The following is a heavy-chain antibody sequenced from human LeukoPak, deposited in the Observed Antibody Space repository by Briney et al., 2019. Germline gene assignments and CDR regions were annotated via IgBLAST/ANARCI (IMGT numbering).Heavy chain of an antibody. D-gene: IGHD3-3*01. CDR1: GFTFSSYT. CDR2: ISDTGSYI. J-gene: IGHJ4*02. CDR3: AREPKAYDFWSGQTPDY. Sequence: PGGSLRLSCAASGFTFSSYTMNWVRQAPGKGLEWVSSISDTGSYIYDADSVKGRFTISRDNAKNSLYLQMNSLRAEDTAVYYCAREPKAYDFWSGQTPDYWGQGTLVTVSS. V-gene: IGHV3-21*06.